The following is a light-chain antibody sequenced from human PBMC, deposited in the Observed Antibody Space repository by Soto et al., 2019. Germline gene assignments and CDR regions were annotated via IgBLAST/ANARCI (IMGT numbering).Light chain of an antibody. CDR2: EVS. CDR3: CSYAGSSTPWV. V-gene: IGLV2-14*01. J-gene: IGLJ2*01. Sequence: QSALTQPASVSGSPGQSITISCTGTSSDVGGYNYVSWYQHHPGKAPKLMIYEVSNRPSGVSDRFSGSRSGNTASLTISGLQAEDESDYYCCSYAGSSTPWVFGGGTKVTVL. CDR1: SSDVGGYNY.